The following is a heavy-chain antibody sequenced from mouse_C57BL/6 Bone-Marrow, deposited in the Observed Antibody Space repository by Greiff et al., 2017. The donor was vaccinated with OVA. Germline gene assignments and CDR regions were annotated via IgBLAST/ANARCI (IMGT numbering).Heavy chain of an antibody. CDR1: GFTFNTYA. Sequence: EVQLVESGGGLVQPKGSLKLSCAASGFTFNTYAMHWVRQAPGKGLEWVARIRSKSSNYATYYADSVKDRFTISRDDSQSMLYLQMNNLKTEDTAMYYCVRDHIYYDYDEGTFAYWGQGTLVTVSA. V-gene: IGHV10-3*01. J-gene: IGHJ3*01. CDR3: VRDHIYYDYDEGTFAY. D-gene: IGHD2-4*01. CDR2: IRSKSSNYAT.